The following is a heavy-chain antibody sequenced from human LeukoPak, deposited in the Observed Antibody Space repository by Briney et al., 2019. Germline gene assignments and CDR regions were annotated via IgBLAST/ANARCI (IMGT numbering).Heavy chain of an antibody. V-gene: IGHV1-2*02. D-gene: IGHD4/OR15-4a*01. CDR1: AYTFTGSY. CDR2: INPNIGGT. Sequence: ASVKVSCKASAYTFTGSYIHWVRQAPGQGLEWMGWINPNIGGTNYAQKFQGRVTMTRDTSISTAYMDLSSLTSDDTAVYYCARSNYGGQGAGDNWFDPWGQGTLVTVSS. CDR3: ARSNYGGQGAGDNWFDP. J-gene: IGHJ5*02.